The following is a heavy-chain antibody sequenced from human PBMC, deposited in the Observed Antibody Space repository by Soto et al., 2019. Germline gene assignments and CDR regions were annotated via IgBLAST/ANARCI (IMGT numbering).Heavy chain of an antibody. CDR3: AMSVATAGTNIYY. D-gene: IGHD6-13*01. Sequence: SEPLSLTCSVYGGSMNGYYWSWLRQTPGQGLEWLGFIYFSGSARYNPSLMSRLTISLDRSKRQFSMSLSSVAAADTAPYYCAMSVATAGTNIYYRGQRKLVTVSS. V-gene: IGHV4-4*09. CDR1: GGSMNGYY. CDR2: IYFSGSA. J-gene: IGHJ4*02.